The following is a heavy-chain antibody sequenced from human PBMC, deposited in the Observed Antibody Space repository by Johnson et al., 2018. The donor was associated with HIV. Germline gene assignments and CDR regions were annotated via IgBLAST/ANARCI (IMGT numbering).Heavy chain of an antibody. CDR1: GFTFSSYW. CDR3: ARERIGYSSSGDAFDI. Sequence: VQLVESGGGLVQPGGSLRLSCATSGFTFSSYWMHWVRQAPGKGLVWVSRINNDGRSTTYADSVKGRFTISRDNAKNTLYLQMNSLRAEDTAVYYCARERIGYSSSGDAFDIWGQGTMVTVYS. D-gene: IGHD6-13*01. V-gene: IGHV3-74*01. J-gene: IGHJ3*02. CDR2: INNDGRST.